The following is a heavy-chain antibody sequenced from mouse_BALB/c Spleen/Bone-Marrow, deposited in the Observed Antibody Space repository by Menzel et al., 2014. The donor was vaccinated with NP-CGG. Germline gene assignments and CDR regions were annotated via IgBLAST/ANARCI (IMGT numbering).Heavy chain of an antibody. V-gene: IGHV7-3*02. CDR1: GFTFSDYY. D-gene: IGHD2-12*01. J-gene: IGHJ1*01. Sequence: EVHLVESGGGLVQPGGSLRLSCATSGFTFSDYYMSWVRQPPGKALEWLGFIRNKAKGYTTEYIPSVKGRFTISRDNFQRMLYLQMNNLEAEDSATYYCARDRNNDIHWYLDVWGAGTTVTVSS. CDR2: IRNKAKGYTT. CDR3: ARDRNNDIHWYLDV.